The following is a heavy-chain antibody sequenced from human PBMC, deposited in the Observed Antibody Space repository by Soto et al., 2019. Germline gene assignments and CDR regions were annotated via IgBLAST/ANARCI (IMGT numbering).Heavy chain of an antibody. CDR1: GDTFSSYA. V-gene: IGHV1-69*01. CDR3: ARVGPGHYYDSSGYYSPLDY. Sequence: QVQLVQSGAEVKKPGSSVKVSCKASGDTFSSYAINWVRQAPGQGLEWMGGIIPMFGTANYAQKFKGRVTITAGESTSTVYMELSSLSSEDTAVYYCARVGPGHYYDSSGYYSPLDYWGQGTLVTVSS. CDR2: IIPMFGTA. J-gene: IGHJ4*02. D-gene: IGHD3-22*01.